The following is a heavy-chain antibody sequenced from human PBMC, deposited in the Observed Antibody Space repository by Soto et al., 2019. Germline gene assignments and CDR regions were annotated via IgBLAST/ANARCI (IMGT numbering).Heavy chain of an antibody. V-gene: IGHV1-46*01. CDR2: INPSGGTT. CDR3: ARGPATAPDAY. CDR1: GYTFTSYD. D-gene: IGHD2-2*01. J-gene: IGHJ4*02. Sequence: GASVKVSCKASGYTFTSYDINWVRQAPGQGLEWMGIINPSGGTTTYAQKFQGRVTMTRDTSTSTVYMELSSLRSEDTAVYYCARGPATAPDAYWGLGTLVTVSS.